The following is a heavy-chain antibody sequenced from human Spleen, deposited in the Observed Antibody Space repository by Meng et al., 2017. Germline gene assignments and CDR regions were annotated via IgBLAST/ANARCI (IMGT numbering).Heavy chain of an antibody. D-gene: IGHD2-21*02. CDR1: GGPISSFY. CDR3: ARYFCGSACYYFDY. CDR2: IHDSGRS. J-gene: IGHJ4*02. Sequence: QVQLQESGPGLLKPSQTLSLTCTVSGGPISSFYWSWIRQPPGGGLEWIGYIHDSGRSNSNPSLKSRVTISADTFKKQFSLELRSVTAADTAVYYCARYFCGSACYYFDYWGQGTLVTVSS. V-gene: IGHV4-4*09.